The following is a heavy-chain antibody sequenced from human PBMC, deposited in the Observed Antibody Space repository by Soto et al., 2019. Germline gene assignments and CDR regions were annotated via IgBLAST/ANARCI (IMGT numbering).Heavy chain of an antibody. J-gene: IGHJ6*02. CDR2: ISYDGSNK. V-gene: IGHV3-30*18. CDR1: GFTFSSYC. D-gene: IGHD2-2*02. CDR3: AKEISDCSSTSCYSLYYYYGMDV. Sequence: GGSLRLSCSASGFTFSSYCMHWVRQAPGKGLEWVAVISYDGSNKYYADSVKGRFTISRDNSKNTLYLQMNSLRAEDTAVYYCAKEISDCSSTSCYSLYYYYGMDVWGQGTTVTVSS.